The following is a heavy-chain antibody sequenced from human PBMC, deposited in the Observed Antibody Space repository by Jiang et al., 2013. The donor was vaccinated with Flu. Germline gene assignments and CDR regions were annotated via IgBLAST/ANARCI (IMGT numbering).Heavy chain of an antibody. J-gene: IGHJ4*02. V-gene: IGHV5-10-1*01. CDR3: ARSLTYYYDSSGYFDY. D-gene: IGHD3-22*01. CDR2: IDPSDSYT. CDR1: SFTSYW. Sequence: SFTSYWISWVRQMPGKGLEWMGRIDPSDSYTNYSPSSQGHVTISADKSISTAYLQWSSLKASDTAMYYCARSLTYYYDSSGYFDYWGQGTLVTVSS.